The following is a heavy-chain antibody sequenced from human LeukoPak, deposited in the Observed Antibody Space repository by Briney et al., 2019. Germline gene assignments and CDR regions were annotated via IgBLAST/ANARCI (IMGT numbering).Heavy chain of an antibody. CDR2: INHSGST. J-gene: IGHJ3*02. CDR3: ARHRRGGSADAFDI. CDR1: GGSISSYY. D-gene: IGHD2-15*01. Sequence: SETLSLTCTVSGGSISSYYWSWIRQPPGKGLEWIGEINHSGSTNYNPSLKSRVTISVDTSKNQFSLKLSSVTAADTAVYYCARHRRGGSADAFDIWGQGTMVTVSS. V-gene: IGHV4-34*01.